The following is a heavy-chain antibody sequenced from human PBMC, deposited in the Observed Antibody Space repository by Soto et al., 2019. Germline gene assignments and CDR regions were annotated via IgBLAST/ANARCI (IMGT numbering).Heavy chain of an antibody. Sequence: QVKLVQSGTEVKKPGASIKVSCKASGYSFATSGMIWVRQAPGQGLEWMGWISVYNGNTNYDQSLQDRVTMTTDTSTNTAYLEVRNLRSDDTAVYYCARAGQYYDASGYADWGQGTLVTVSS. V-gene: IGHV1-18*01. CDR2: ISVYNGNT. CDR1: GYSFATSG. D-gene: IGHD3-22*01. CDR3: ARAGQYYDASGYAD. J-gene: IGHJ4*02.